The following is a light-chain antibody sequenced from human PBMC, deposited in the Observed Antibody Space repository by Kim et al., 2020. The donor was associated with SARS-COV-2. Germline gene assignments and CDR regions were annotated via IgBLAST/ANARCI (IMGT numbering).Light chain of an antibody. CDR3: AAWDGSLNVWV. CDR1: KSNVGNKH. Sequence: GQRVTISWSGSKSNVGNKHVNCYQQYPGTAPTLLIDGDDQRPSGAFDRFSGSKSGTSASLAIGGLHSEDEADYYCAAWDGSLNVWVFGGGTKLTVL. CDR2: GDD. J-gene: IGLJ3*02. V-gene: IGLV1-44*01.